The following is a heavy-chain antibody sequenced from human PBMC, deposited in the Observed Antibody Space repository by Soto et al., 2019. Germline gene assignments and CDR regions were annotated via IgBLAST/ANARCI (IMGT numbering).Heavy chain of an antibody. CDR1: GFTFDDYA. D-gene: IGHD3-16*01. V-gene: IGHV3-9*01. CDR3: AKGIGPVTRNYRDY. Sequence: EVQLVESGGGLVQPGRSLRLSCVASGFTFDDYAMHWVRQAPGKGLEWVSSISWNSDNMAYAYSVKGRFVISRDNAKNSLYLQMNSLRPEDTAFYYCAKGIGPVTRNYRDYWGQATLVTVTS. CDR2: ISWNSDNM. J-gene: IGHJ4*02.